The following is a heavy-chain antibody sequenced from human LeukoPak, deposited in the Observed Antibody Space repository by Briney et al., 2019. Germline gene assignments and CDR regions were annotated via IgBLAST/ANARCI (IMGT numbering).Heavy chain of an antibody. CDR1: GDSISSDTYH. V-gene: IGHV4-39*01. CDR3: ARSGWPMGGFDP. Sequence: PSETLSPTCTVSGDSISSDTYHWGWLRQPPGQGLQWIGSVYYAGSTYYNPSLKSRVGISVDTSKDQFYLNLFPVTAADTSMYYCARSGWPMGGFDPWGQGILVTVSS. D-gene: IGHD3-10*01. CDR2: VYYAGST. J-gene: IGHJ5*02.